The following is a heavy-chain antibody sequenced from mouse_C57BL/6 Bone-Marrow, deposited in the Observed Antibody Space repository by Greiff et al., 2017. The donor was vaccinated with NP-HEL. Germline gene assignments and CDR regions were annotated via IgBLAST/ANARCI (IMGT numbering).Heavy chain of an antibody. D-gene: IGHD2-3*01. CDR3: ALCSLYDGYYYWYFEV. CDR2: IDPADGET. Sequence: EVKLPESGAELVKPGASVKLSCTASGFNIKDYYMPWVKQRTEQGLEWIGRIDPADGETKYAPKFPGKATIPADTSSNTASLQRISLTYEDTAVYYCALCSLYDGYYYWYFEVGGTGTTVTVDS. J-gene: IGHJ1*03. V-gene: IGHV14-2*01. CDR1: GFNIKDYY.